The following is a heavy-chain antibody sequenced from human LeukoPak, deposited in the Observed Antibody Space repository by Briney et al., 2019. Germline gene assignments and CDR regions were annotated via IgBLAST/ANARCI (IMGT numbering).Heavy chain of an antibody. CDR3: AREGHTYGSDY. J-gene: IGHJ4*02. Sequence: PGGSLRLSCAASGFTVSSNYMSWVRQAPGRGLEWLSYVSQSGSTIYYADSVKGRFTISRDNGKNSLYLQMNSLRAEDTGMYYCAREGHTYGSDYWGQGTLVTVSS. D-gene: IGHD3-10*01. V-gene: IGHV3-11*01. CDR1: GFTVSSNY. CDR2: VSQSGSTI.